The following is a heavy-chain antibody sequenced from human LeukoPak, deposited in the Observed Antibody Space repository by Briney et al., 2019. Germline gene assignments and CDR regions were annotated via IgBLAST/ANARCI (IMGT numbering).Heavy chain of an antibody. D-gene: IGHD6-13*01. J-gene: IGHJ6*02. V-gene: IGHV3-23*01. Sequence: GGSLRLSCAASGFTFSSYAMSWVRQAPGKGLEWVSAISGSGGSTYYADSVKGRFTISRDNSKNTLYLQMNSLRAEDTAVYYCARTFYSSSWYANYYYYGMDVWGQGTTVTVSS. CDR1: GFTFSSYA. CDR3: ARTFYSSSWYANYYYYGMDV. CDR2: ISGSGGST.